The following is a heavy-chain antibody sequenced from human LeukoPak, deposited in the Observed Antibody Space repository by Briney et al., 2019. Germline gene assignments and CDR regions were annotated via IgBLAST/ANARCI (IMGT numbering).Heavy chain of an antibody. D-gene: IGHD3-10*01. CDR3: AKDWSLWFGESYYYMDV. Sequence: GGSLRLSCAASGFTFSSYYVNWVRQAPGKGLEWVAFIRYDGSNKYYADSVKGRFTISRDNSKNTLYLQMNSLRAEDTAVYYCAKDWSLWFGESYYYMDVWGKGTTVTISS. V-gene: IGHV3-30*02. CDR1: GFTFSSYY. CDR2: IRYDGSNK. J-gene: IGHJ6*03.